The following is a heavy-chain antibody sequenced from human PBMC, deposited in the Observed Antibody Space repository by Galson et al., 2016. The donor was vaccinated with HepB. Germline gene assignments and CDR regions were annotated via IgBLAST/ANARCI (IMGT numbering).Heavy chain of an antibody. CDR1: GFLFSTVG. CDR3: ARGSQEFDY. D-gene: IGHD1-26*01. V-gene: IGHV3-30*03. J-gene: IGHJ4*02. Sequence: SLSVSCAASGFLFSTVGMNCVRQASGKGLEWVATITYDGNKTYYADYVKGRFTISRDNSQNTMYLQMNILTAEDTAFYYCARGSQEFDYWGQGTLVTVSS. CDR2: ITYDGNKT.